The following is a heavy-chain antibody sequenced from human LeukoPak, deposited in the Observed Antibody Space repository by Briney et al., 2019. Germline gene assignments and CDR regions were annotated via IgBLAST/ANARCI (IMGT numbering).Heavy chain of an antibody. D-gene: IGHD3-16*01. CDR3: ARGPHPVVWNFDY. CDR1: GGSISSGSYY. V-gene: IGHV4-61*02. Sequence: PSETLSLTCTVSGGSISSGSYYWSWIRQPAGKGLEWIGRIYTSGSTNYNPSLKSRVTISVDTSKNQFSLKLSSVTAADTAVYYCARGPHPVVWNFDYWGQGTLVTVSS. J-gene: IGHJ4*02. CDR2: IYTSGST.